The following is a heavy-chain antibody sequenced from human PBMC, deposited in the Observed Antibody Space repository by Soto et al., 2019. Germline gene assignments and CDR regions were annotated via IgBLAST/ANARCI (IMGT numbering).Heavy chain of an antibody. J-gene: IGHJ5*02. CDR3: AREQQDYDSSGYYIT. CDR2: IYYSGST. CDR1: GGSISSYY. V-gene: IGHV4-59*01. D-gene: IGHD3-22*01. Sequence: SETLSLTCTVSGGSISSYYWSWIRQPPGKGLEWIGYIYYSGSTNYNPSLKSRVTISVDTSKNQFSLKLSSVTAADTAVYYCAREQQDYDSSGYYITWGQGTLVTVS.